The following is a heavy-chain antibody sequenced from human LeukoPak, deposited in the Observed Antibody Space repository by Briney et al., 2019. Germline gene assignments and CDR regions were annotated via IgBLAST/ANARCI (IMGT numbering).Heavy chain of an antibody. D-gene: IGHD4-11*01. J-gene: IGHJ4*02. V-gene: IGHV3-43D*03. CDR2: ITWDSGST. Sequence: GGSLRLSCAASGFSFDDFAMHWVRQAPGKGLEWVSFITWDSGSTYYADSVKGRFTISRDNAKNSLFLQMNSLGVEDTAVYYCARAGPTVTSDYWGQGIQVTVSS. CDR3: ARAGPTVTSDY. CDR1: GFSFDDFA.